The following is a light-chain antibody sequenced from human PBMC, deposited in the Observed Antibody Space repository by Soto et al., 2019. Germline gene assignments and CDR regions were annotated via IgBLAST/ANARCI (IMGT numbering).Light chain of an antibody. CDR1: QSVSSSH. CDR2: SAS. J-gene: IGKJ5*01. CDR3: QQYGSSLIT. Sequence: EIELTQSPATLSLSPGETATLSCRASQSVSSSHLAWYQQKPGQAPRLLIYSASSRATGIPDRFSGSGSGTDFTLTISRLEPEDFAVYYCQQYGSSLITFGQGTRLEIK. V-gene: IGKV3-20*01.